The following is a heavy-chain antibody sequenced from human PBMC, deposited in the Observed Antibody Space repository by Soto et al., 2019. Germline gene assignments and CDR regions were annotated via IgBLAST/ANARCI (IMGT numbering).Heavy chain of an antibody. V-gene: IGHV4-59*01. J-gene: IGHJ4*02. CDR3: ARGPYYDSSGYYFTPQFDY. CDR2: IYYSGST. CDR1: GGSISSYY. D-gene: IGHD3-22*01. Sequence: SETLSLTCTVSGGSISSYYWSWIRQPPGKGLEWIGYIYYSGSTNYNPSLKSRVTISVDTSKNQFSLKLSSVTAADTAVYYCARGPYYDSSGYYFTPQFDYWGQGTLVTVSS.